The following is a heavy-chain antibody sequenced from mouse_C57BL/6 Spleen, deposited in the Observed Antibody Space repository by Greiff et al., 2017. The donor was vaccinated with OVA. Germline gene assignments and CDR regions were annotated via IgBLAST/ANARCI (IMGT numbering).Heavy chain of an antibody. CDR3: AKGEDYDYDGGY. D-gene: IGHD2-4*01. J-gene: IGHJ3*01. Sequence: QVQLQQSGAELVKPGASVKISCKASGYAFSSYWMNWVKQRPGKGLEWIGQIYPGDGDTNYNGKFKGKATLTADKSSSTAYMQLSSLTSEDSAVYFCAKGEDYDYDGGYWGQGTLVTVSA. V-gene: IGHV1-80*01. CDR1: GYAFSSYW. CDR2: IYPGDGDT.